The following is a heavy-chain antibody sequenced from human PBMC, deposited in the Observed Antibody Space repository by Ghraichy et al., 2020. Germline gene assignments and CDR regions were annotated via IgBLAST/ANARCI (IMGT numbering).Heavy chain of an antibody. V-gene: IGHV4-59*01. J-gene: IGHJ5*02. CDR1: GGSISSYY. D-gene: IGHD3-10*01. CDR2: IYYSGST. CDR3: ARDPGGKKNWFDP. Sequence: SETLSLTCTVSGGSISSYYWSWIRQPPGKGLEWIGYIYYSGSTNYNPSLKSRVTISVDTSKNQFSLKLSSVTAADTAVYYCARDPGGKKNWFDPWGQGTLVTVSS.